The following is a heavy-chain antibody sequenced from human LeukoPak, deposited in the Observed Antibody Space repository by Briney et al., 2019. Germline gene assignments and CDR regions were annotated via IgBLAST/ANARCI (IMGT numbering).Heavy chain of an antibody. V-gene: IGHV1-18*01. Sequence: ASVKVSYKASGYTFTSYGISWVRQAPGQGLEWMGWISAYNGNTNYAQKLQGRVTMTTDTSTSTAYMELRSLRSDDTAVYYCASSGGQYSYGYYFDYWGQGTLVTVSS. CDR3: ASSGGQYSYGYYFDY. CDR1: GYTFTSYG. CDR2: ISAYNGNT. D-gene: IGHD5-18*01. J-gene: IGHJ4*02.